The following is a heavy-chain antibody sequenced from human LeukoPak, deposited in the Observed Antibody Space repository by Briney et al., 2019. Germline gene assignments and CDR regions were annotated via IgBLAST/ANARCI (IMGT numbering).Heavy chain of an antibody. J-gene: IGHJ4*02. Sequence: GALRLSCAASGFTFSSYAMSWVRQAPGKGLEWVSAISGSGGSTYYADSVKGRFTISRDNAKNSLYLQMNSLRAEDTAVYYCVRAGYYYDSSGYTDYWGQGTLVTVSS. CDR2: ISGSGGST. V-gene: IGHV3-23*01. D-gene: IGHD3-22*01. CDR3: VRAGYYYDSSGYTDY. CDR1: GFTFSSYA.